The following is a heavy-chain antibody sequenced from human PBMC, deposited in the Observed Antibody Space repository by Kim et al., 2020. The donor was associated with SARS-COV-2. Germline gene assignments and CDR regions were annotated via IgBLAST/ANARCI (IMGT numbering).Heavy chain of an antibody. CDR1: GYSFTSYW. D-gene: IGHD1-26*01. CDR2: IYPGDSDT. Sequence: GESLKISCKGSGYSFTSYWIGWVRQMPGKGLEWMGIIYPGDSDTRYSPSFQGQVTISADKSISTAYLQWSSLKASDTAMYYCARSFLGATTGSDGDYWGQGTLVTVSS. CDR3: ARSFLGATTGSDGDY. V-gene: IGHV5-51*01. J-gene: IGHJ4*02.